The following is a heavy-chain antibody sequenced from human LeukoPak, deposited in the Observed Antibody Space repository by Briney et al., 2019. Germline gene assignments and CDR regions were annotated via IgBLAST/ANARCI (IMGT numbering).Heavy chain of an antibody. CDR1: GYSFTSYW. CDR3: AREGLHCSSTSCYIGY. CDR2: IYPGDSDT. V-gene: IGHV5-51*01. D-gene: IGHD2-2*02. Sequence: GESLQISCKGSGYSFTSYWIGWVRRMPGKGLEWMGIIYPGDSDTRYSPSFQGQVTISADKSISTAYLQWSSLKASDTAMYYCAREGLHCSSTSCYIGYWGQGTLVTVSS. J-gene: IGHJ4*02.